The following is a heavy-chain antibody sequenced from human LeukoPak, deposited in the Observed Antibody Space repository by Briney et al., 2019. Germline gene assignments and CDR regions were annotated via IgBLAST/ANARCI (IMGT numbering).Heavy chain of an antibody. CDR1: GFTFSDYW. CDR3: ARGGGDY. D-gene: IGHD1-26*01. J-gene: IGHJ4*02. Sequence: GESLRLSCVASGFTFSDYWMTWVRQAPGKGLEWVANIKQDGSDKKYVDSVKGRLTISRDNAKNSLYLQMDSLRDEDTAVYYCARGGGDYWGQGTLVTVTS. V-gene: IGHV3-7*01. CDR2: IKQDGSDK.